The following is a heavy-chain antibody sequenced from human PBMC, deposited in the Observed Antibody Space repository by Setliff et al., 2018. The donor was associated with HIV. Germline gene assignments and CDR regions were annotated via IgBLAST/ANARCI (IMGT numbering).Heavy chain of an antibody. D-gene: IGHD3-3*01. Sequence: PGESLKISCRGSGYTFTNYWIGWVRQMPGRGLEWMGIIYPGDSDTRYSPSFEGQVTMSADKSINTAYLQWNSLKASDTAMYYCARQPTDTSGYNNWFDPWGQGTLVTVS. CDR3: ARQPTDTSGYNNWFDP. V-gene: IGHV5-51*01. CDR2: IYPGDSDT. J-gene: IGHJ5*02. CDR1: GYTFTNYW.